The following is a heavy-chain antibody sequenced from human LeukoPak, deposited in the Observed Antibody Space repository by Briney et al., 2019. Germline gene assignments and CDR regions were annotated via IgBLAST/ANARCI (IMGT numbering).Heavy chain of an antibody. D-gene: IGHD3-22*01. CDR3: ARMDCDSSGYPD. CDR1: GGTFSSYA. V-gene: IGHV1-69*05. CDR2: IIPIFGTA. J-gene: IGHJ4*02. Sequence: SVKVSCKASGGTFSSYAIIWVRQAPGQGLEWMGGIIPIFGTANYAQKFQGRVTITTDESTSTAYMEPSSLRSEDTAVYYCARMDCDSSGYPDWGQGTLVTVSS.